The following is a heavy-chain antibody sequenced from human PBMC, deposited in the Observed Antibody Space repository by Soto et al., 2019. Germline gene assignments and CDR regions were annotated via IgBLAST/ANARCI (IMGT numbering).Heavy chain of an antibody. Sequence: QVQLQQWGAGLLKPSETLSLTCAVYGGFVSSGSYYWSWIRQPPGKGLEWIGEMSHSGGTHFNPSFYSRVTRSVDTSKNQFSLNICSVTAADTALYYCARVERGTVTTVVDAFDIWGPGTMVTVSS. D-gene: IGHD1-1*01. CDR1: GGFVSSGSYY. CDR3: ARVERGTVTTVVDAFDI. CDR2: MSHSGGT. J-gene: IGHJ3*02. V-gene: IGHV4-34*01.